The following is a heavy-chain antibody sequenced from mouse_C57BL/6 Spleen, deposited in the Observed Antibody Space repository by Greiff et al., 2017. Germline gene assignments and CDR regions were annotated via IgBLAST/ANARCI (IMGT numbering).Heavy chain of an antibody. CDR3: ASGSSYGFDY. CDR2: IHPSSGST. CDR1: GYTFTSYW. D-gene: IGHD1-1*01. Sequence: QVQLQQPGAELVKPGASVKLSCKASGYTFTSYWMHWVKQRPGQGLEWIGMIHPSSGSTNYNEKFKSKATLTVDKSSSTAYMQLSSLTSEDSAVYYCASGSSYGFDYWGQGTTLTVSS. J-gene: IGHJ2*01. V-gene: IGHV1-64*01.